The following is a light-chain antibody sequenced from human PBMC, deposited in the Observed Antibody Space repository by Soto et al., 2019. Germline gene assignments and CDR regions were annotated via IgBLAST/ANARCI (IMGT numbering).Light chain of an antibody. V-gene: IGLV2-18*02. CDR2: DVG. CDR3: DSYTASSTYV. J-gene: IGLJ1*01. CDR1: TSDVGSYNR. Sequence: QSVLTQPPSVSGSPGQSVTISCTGTTSDVGSYNRVSWYQQTPGTAPELIIYDVGSRPSGVPDRFSGSKSGNTASLTISGLQAEDEADYYCDSYTASSTYVFGTGTKVTVL.